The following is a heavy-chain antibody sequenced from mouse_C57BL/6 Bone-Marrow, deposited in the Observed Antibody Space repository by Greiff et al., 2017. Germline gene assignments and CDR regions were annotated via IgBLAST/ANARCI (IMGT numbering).Heavy chain of an antibody. J-gene: IGHJ2*01. Sequence: VQLQQPGAELVKPGASVKLSCKASGYTFTSYWMHWVKQRPGRGLEWIGRIDPNSGGTKYNEKFKSKDTLTVDKPSSTAYMQLSSLTSEDSAVYYCARRPLNYYGSFYYFDYWGQGTTLTVSS. D-gene: IGHD1-1*01. CDR2: IDPNSGGT. V-gene: IGHV1-72*01. CDR1: GYTFTSYW. CDR3: ARRPLNYYGSFYYFDY.